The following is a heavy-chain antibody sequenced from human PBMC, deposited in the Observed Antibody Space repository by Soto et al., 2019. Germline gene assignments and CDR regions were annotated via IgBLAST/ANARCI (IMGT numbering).Heavy chain of an antibody. CDR3: AKVGKVGGYPPYYFDY. J-gene: IGHJ4*02. D-gene: IGHD3-16*02. CDR1: GFTFSSYA. CDR2: ISGSGGST. Sequence: GGSLRLSCAASGFTFSSYAMSWVRQAPGKGLEWVSAISGSGGSTYYADSVKGRFTISRDNSKNTLYLQMNSLRAEDTAVYYCAKVGKVGGYPPYYFDYWGQGTLVTVSS. V-gene: IGHV3-23*01.